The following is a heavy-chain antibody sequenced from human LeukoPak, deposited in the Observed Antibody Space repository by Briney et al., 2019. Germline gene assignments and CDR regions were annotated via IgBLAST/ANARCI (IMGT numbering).Heavy chain of an antibody. V-gene: IGHV6-1*01. D-gene: IGHD3-9*01. CDR2: TYYRSRWYK. CDR3: ARWLTT. J-gene: IGHJ5*02. CDR1: GDSVSNNSAS. Sequence: SQTLSLTCVISGDSVSNNSASWNWIRQSPSRGLEWLGRTYYRSRWYKDYAVSVKSRITINPDTSKNQFYLQLNSVTPEDTAVYYCARWLTTWGQGTLVTVSS.